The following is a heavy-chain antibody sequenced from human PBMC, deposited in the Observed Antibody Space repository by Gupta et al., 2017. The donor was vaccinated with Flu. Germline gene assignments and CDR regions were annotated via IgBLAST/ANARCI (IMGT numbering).Heavy chain of an antibody. CDR2: IWYHGTKE. CDR1: GFTFSSHG. J-gene: IGHJ5*02. D-gene: IGHD2-2*01. V-gene: IGHV3-33*01. CDR3: ARDVDTTNHLNRFDP. Sequence: QVQLVESGGGVVQPGRSLRLSCAASGFTFSSHGIHWVRQAPGKGLDWVSVIWYHGTKESYADSVKGRFTVSRDNSKNTAYLQMNSLRAEDTAVYYCARDVDTTNHLNRFDPWGQGTLVTVSS.